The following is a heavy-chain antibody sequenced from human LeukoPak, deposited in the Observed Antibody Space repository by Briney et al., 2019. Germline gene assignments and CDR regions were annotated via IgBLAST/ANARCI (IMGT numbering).Heavy chain of an antibody. CDR1: GFTFSSYS. CDR2: ISSSSSYI. J-gene: IGHJ4*02. CDR3: ARGTKGYYDSSGYYFDY. D-gene: IGHD3-22*01. Sequence: GGSLGLSCAASGFTFSSYSMNWVRQAPGKGLEWVSSISSSSSYIYYADSVKGRFTISRDNAKNSLYLQMNSLRAEDTAVYYCARGTKGYYDSSGYYFDYWGQGTLVTVSS. V-gene: IGHV3-21*01.